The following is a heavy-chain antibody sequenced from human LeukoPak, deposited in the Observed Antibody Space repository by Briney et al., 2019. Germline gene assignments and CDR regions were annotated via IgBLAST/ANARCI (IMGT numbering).Heavy chain of an antibody. CDR1: GFTFSSYA. CDR3: ARRQTFLVATSWILDY. Sequence: GGSLRLSCAASGFTFSSYAMYWVRQAPGKGLEWVSALSGSGDSTFYADSVKGRFTISRDNSKNTLYLQMNSLRAEDTALYYCARRQTFLVATSWILDYWGQGTLVTVSS. CDR2: LSGSGDST. D-gene: IGHD5-12*01. V-gene: IGHV3-23*01. J-gene: IGHJ4*02.